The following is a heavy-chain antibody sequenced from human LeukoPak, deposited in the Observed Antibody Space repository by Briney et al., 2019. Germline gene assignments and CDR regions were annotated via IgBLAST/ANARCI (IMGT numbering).Heavy chain of an antibody. J-gene: IGHJ4*02. CDR2: ISSDGWST. Sequence: GGSLRLSCAASGFTFSSYEMNWVRQAPGKGLVWVSRISSDGWSTSYADSVKGRFTASRDNAENTLYLQMNSLRAEDTAVYYCARVSQFPGISSDYWGQGSLVTVSS. CDR1: GFTFSSYE. CDR3: ARVSQFPGISSDY. D-gene: IGHD2-21*01. V-gene: IGHV3-74*01.